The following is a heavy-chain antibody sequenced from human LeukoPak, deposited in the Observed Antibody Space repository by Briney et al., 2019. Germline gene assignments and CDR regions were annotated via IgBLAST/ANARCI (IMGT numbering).Heavy chain of an antibody. J-gene: IGHJ4*02. D-gene: IGHD6-19*01. CDR2: IKPDGGEK. V-gene: IGHV3-7*04. Sequence: GGSLRLSCAVSGFTLSGYWMSWARQAPGKGLEWVANIKPDGGEKFYVDSVKGRFTISRDNAEKLLYLHMNSLRAEDTAVYYCARNTGWVSDYWGQGTLVTVSS. CDR3: ARNTGWVSDY. CDR1: GFTLSGYW.